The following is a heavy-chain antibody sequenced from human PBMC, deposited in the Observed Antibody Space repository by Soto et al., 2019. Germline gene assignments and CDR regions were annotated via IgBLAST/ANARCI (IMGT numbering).Heavy chain of an antibody. Sequence: QVQLVESGGGVVQPGGSLRLSCAASGFTFSSYGMHWVRQAPGKGLEWVAVIWDDGSNKYYADSVKGRFTISIDNSKNTLYLQMNSLRAEDTAVYYCAREGDVYGDPYWYFDLWGRGTLVTVSS. CDR3: AREGDVYGDPYWYFDL. CDR1: GFTFSSYG. V-gene: IGHV3-33*01. J-gene: IGHJ2*01. CDR2: IWDDGSNK. D-gene: IGHD4-17*01.